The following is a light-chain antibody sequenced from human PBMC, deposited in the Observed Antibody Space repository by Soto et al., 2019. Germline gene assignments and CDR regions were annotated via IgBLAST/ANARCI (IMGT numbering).Light chain of an antibody. Sequence: SYELTQPPSVSVAPGETARITCGGNNIGRKSVHWYHQKPGQAPVLVIYYXXXRPXGXXXRXSXXXXGNTATLTITRVEAGDEADYYCQVWDSNSDHSVFGGGTKVTVL. CDR2: YXX. CDR3: QVWDSNSDHSV. J-gene: IGLJ2*01. V-gene: IGLV3-21*01. CDR1: NIGRKS.